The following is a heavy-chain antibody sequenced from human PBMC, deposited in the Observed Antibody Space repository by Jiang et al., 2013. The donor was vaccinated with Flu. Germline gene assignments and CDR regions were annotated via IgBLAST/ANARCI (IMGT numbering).Heavy chain of an antibody. CDR1: GGSISSYY. Sequence: TCTVSGGSISSYYWSWIRQPPGKGLEWIGYIYYMGSTNYNPSLKSRVTISVDTSKNQFSLKLSSVTAADTAVYYCARAAEWQQLDYWGQGTLVTVSS. CDR2: IYYMGST. D-gene: IGHD6-13*01. J-gene: IGHJ4*02. V-gene: IGHV4-59*01. CDR3: ARAAEWQQLDY.